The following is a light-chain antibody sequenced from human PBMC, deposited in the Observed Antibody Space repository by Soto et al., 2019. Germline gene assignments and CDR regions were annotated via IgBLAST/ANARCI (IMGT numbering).Light chain of an antibody. V-gene: IGKV1-12*01. CDR1: QGISSW. CDR2: AAS. CDR3: QQSYTTPRT. Sequence: DIQMPQSPSSVSASVGDRFTITGRASQGISSWLAWYQQKPGKAPELLIYAASTLQSGVPSRFSGSGSGTEFTLTISSLQPEDSATYYCQQSYTTPRTFGHGTRLEIK. J-gene: IGKJ5*01.